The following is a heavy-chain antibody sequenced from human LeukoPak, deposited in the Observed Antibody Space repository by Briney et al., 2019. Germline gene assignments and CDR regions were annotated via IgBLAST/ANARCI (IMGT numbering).Heavy chain of an antibody. V-gene: IGHV4-59*01. J-gene: IGHJ6*03. CDR3: ARGYSYGPYYYYYYMDV. CDR2: IYYSGST. CDR1: SGSISNYY. D-gene: IGHD5-18*01. Sequence: PSETLSLTCTVSSGSISNYYWSWIRQPLGKGLEWIGYIYYSGSTNYNPSLKSRVTISVDTSKNQFSLKLSSVTAADTAVYYCARGYSYGPYYYYYYMDVWGKGTTVTVSS.